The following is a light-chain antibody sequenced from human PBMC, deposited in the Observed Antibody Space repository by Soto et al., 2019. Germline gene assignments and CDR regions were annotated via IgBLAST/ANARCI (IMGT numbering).Light chain of an antibody. CDR1: QSVSSSY. V-gene: IGKV3-20*01. J-gene: IGKJ2*01. CDR2: DAS. CDR3: QQYGSSPPVT. Sequence: EIVLTQSPGTLSLSPGERATLSCRASQSVSSSYLAWYQQKPGQAPRLLIYDASSRATGIPDRFSGSGSGTDFTLTICRLEPEDFAVYYCQQYGSSPPVTFGQGTKLEIK.